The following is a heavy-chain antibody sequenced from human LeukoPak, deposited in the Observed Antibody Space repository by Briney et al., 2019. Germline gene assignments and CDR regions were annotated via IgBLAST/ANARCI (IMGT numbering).Heavy chain of an antibody. D-gene: IGHD5-18*01. CDR1: GFTFSSYW. Sequence: GGSLRLSCAASGFTFSSYWLHWVRQAPGKGLVXXXXXNSDGSSTSYADSVKGRFTISRDNAKNTLYLQMNSLRAEDTAVYYCARRTYSYVDDAFDIWGQGTLVTVSS. V-gene: IGHV3-74*01. CDR2: XNSDGSST. J-gene: IGHJ3*02. CDR3: ARRTYSYVDDAFDI.